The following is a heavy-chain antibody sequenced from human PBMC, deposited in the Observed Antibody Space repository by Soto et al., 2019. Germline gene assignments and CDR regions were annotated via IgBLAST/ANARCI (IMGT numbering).Heavy chain of an antibody. CDR2: IYYSGST. J-gene: IGHJ4*02. CDR1: GGSISSYY. Sequence: SETLSLTCTVSGGSISSYYWSWIRQPPGKGLEWIGYIYYSGSTNYNPSLKSRVTISVDTSKNQFSLKLSSVTAEDTAVYYCASPGGLSGYHFDYWGQGTLVTVSS. V-gene: IGHV4-59*12. CDR3: ASPGGLSGYHFDY. D-gene: IGHD3-22*01.